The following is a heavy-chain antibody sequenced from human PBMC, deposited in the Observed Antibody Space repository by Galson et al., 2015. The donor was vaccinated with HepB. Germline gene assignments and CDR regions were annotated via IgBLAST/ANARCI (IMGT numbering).Heavy chain of an antibody. CDR3: ARESGLRGISHCYFDY. V-gene: IGHV3-48*01. CDR2: ISSSSSTI. D-gene: IGHD3-16*01. J-gene: IGHJ4*02. CDR1: GFTFSSYS. Sequence: SLRLSCAASGFTFSSYSMNWVRQAPGKGLEWVSYISSSSSTIYYADSVKGRFTISRDNAKNSLYLQMNSLRAEDTAVYYCARESGLRGISHCYFDYWGQGTLVTVSS.